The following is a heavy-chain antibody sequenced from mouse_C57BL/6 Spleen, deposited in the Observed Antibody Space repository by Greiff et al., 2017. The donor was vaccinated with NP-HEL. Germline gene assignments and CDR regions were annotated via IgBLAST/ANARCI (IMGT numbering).Heavy chain of an antibody. J-gene: IGHJ3*01. V-gene: IGHV1-9*01. Sequence: QVQLQQSGAELMKPGASVKLSCKATGYTFTGYWIEWVKQRPGHGLEWIGEILPGSGSTNYNEKFKGKATFTADRSSNTAYMQLSSLTTVDSAIYYCARRHRNPAWFAYWGQGTLGTVSA. CDR1: GYTFTGYW. CDR2: ILPGSGST. CDR3: ARRHRNPAWFAY. D-gene: IGHD2-1*01.